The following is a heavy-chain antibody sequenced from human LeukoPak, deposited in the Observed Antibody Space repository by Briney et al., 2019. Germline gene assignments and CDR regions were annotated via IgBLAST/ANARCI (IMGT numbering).Heavy chain of an antibody. CDR2: INPSGGST. Sequence: ASVKVSCKASGYTFTSYYMHWVRQAPGQGLEWMGIINPSGGSTSYAQKFQGRVTMTRDTSTSTVYMELSSLRSEDTAVYYCARVRSRGWNTKALYFDYWGQGTLVTVSS. J-gene: IGHJ4*02. CDR3: ARVRSRGWNTKALYFDY. D-gene: IGHD6-19*01. CDR1: GYTFTSYY. V-gene: IGHV1-46*01.